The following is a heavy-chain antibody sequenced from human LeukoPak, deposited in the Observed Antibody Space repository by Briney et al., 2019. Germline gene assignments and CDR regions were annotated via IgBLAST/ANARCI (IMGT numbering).Heavy chain of an antibody. D-gene: IGHD6-13*01. J-gene: IGHJ4*02. V-gene: IGHV3-23*01. CDR3: AKGHGSTWYDGLYYFDY. CDR1: GFTFRNYG. CDR2: ISGSGGFT. Sequence: GGALRLSCETSGFTFRNYGMSWVRQAPGKGLEWVSGISGSGGFTYYADSLKGRFTISRDNSKNMLYLQMNSLRVEDTAVYYCAKGHGSTWYDGLYYFDYWGQGTLVTVSS.